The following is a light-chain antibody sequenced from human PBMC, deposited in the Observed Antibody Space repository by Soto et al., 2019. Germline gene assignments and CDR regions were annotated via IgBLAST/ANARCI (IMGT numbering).Light chain of an antibody. CDR3: TSYSTLTSLDV. J-gene: IGLJ1*01. V-gene: IGLV2-14*01. Sequence: QSALTQPASVSGAPAQSVSISCTGSSSDVGGYNYVSWYQHHPGKAPKLMIYEVTKRPSGVSHRFSGSKSGNTASLTISGLQAEDEADYYCTSYSTLTSLDVFGTGTKLTVL. CDR2: EVT. CDR1: SSDVGGYNY.